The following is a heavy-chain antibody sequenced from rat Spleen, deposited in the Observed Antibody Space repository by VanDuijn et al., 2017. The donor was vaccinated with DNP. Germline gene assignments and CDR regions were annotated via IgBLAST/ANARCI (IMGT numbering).Heavy chain of an antibody. D-gene: IGHD1-2*01. Sequence: EVQLVESGGGLVQPGRSLKLSCVVSGITFSDHNMAWVRQAPGKGLEWVASITNTGDGSYYSDSVKGRFSISRDNTKSTLYLQMDSLRSEDTATYYCARHMGIAAISYDSWGQGVMVTVSS. CDR2: ITNTGDGS. CDR3: ARHMGIAAISYDS. V-gene: IGHV5-7*01. J-gene: IGHJ2*01. CDR1: GITFSDHN.